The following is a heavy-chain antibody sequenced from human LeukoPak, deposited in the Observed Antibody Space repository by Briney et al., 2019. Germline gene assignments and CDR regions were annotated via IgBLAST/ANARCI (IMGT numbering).Heavy chain of an antibody. Sequence: GGSLRLSCAASGFTFSDYSMNWVRQAPGKGLEWVSVIYIGGRTLNADSVKDRFTISRDNSKNTVYLQMNSLRVEDTAVYYCARTRGSGWYGATFDYWGQGTLVTVSS. CDR2: IYIGGRT. V-gene: IGHV3-66*01. CDR1: GFTFSDYS. CDR3: ARTRGSGWYGATFDY. J-gene: IGHJ4*02. D-gene: IGHD6-19*01.